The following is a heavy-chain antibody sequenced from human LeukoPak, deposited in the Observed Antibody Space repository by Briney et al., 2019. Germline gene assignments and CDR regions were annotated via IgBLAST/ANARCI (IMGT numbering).Heavy chain of an antibody. CDR1: GYTFTVHY. V-gene: IGHV1-2*02. CDR3: ARVPRPKYAGGQWDGDY. J-gene: IGHJ4*02. Sequence: GASVKVSCKTSGYTFTVHYMHWVRRAPGQGLEWMGWINPSSGDTNYAQKFQGRVTMTRDTSISTAYMDLSRLRSDDTAVYYCARVPRPKYAGGQWDGDYWGQGTLVTVSS. CDR2: INPSSGDT. D-gene: IGHD1-26*01.